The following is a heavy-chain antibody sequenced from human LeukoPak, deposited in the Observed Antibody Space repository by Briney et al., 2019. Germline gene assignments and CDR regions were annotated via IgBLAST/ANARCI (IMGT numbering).Heavy chain of an antibody. CDR2: ISSSSSTI. J-gene: IGHJ4*02. D-gene: IGHD5-18*01. Sequence: GGSLRLSCAASGFTLSSYAMSWVRQAPGKGLEWVSYISSSSSTIYYADSVKGRFTISRDNAKNSLYLQMTSLRAEDTSVYYCARAFRGYTFGFDSWGQGTLVTVSS. V-gene: IGHV3-48*01. CDR1: GFTLSSYA. CDR3: ARAFRGYTFGFDS.